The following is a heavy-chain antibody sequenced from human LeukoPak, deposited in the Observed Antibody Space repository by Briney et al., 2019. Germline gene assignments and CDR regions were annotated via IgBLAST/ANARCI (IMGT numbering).Heavy chain of an antibody. D-gene: IGHD1-26*01. V-gene: IGHV3-21*01. CDR1: GFTFSSYS. Sequence: PGGSLRLSCAASGFTFSSYSMNWVRQAPGKGLEWVSSISSSSSYIYYADSVKGRFTISRDNAKNSLYLQMNSLRAEDTAVYYCASEGDQWEPVDYWGQGTLVTVSS. CDR2: ISSSSSYI. CDR3: ASEGDQWEPVDY. J-gene: IGHJ4*02.